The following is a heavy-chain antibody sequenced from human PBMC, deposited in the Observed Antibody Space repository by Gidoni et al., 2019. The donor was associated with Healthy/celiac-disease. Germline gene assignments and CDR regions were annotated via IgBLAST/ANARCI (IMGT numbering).Heavy chain of an antibody. D-gene: IGHD6-25*01. J-gene: IGHJ4*02. Sequence: QVQLQQWGAGLLKPSETLSLTCAVYGGSFSGYYWSWIRQPPGKGLEWIGEINHSGSTNYNPSLKSRVTISVDTSKNQFSLKLSSVTAADTAVYYCASRGIAARKYYFDYWGQGTLVTVSS. CDR2: INHSGST. CDR3: ASRGIAARKYYFDY. V-gene: IGHV4-34*01. CDR1: GGSFSGYY.